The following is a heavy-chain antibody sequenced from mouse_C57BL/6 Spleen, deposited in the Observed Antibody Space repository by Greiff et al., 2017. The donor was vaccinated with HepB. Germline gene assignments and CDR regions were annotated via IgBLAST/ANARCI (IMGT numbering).Heavy chain of an antibody. J-gene: IGHJ4*01. Sequence: EVQLVESGGGLVQPKGSLKLSCAASGFTFNTYAMHWVRQAPGKGLEWVARIRSKSSNYATYYADSVKDRFTISRDDSQSMLYLQMNKLKTEDTAMYYCVRGGVTTVVATNAMDYWGQGTSVTVSS. D-gene: IGHD1-1*01. CDR2: IRSKSSNYAT. CDR3: VRGGVTTVVATNAMDY. CDR1: GFTFNTYA. V-gene: IGHV10-3*01.